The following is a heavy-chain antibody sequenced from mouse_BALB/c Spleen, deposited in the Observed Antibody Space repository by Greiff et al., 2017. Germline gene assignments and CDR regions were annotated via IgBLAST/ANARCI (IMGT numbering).Heavy chain of an antibody. V-gene: IGHV3-6*02. CDR2: ISYDGSN. CDR3: ARDYWYDVSYYAMDY. Sequence: EVKLVESGPGLVKPSQSLSLTCSVTGYSITSGYYWNWIRQFPGNKLEWMGYISYDGSNNYNPSLKNRISITRDTSKNQFFLKLNSVTTEDTATYYCARDYWYDVSYYAMDYRGQGTSVTGSS. CDR1: GYSITSGYY. J-gene: IGHJ4*01. D-gene: IGHD2-14*01.